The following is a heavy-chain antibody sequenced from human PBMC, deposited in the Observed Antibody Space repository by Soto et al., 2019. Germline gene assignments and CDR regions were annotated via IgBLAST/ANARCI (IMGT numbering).Heavy chain of an antibody. D-gene: IGHD3-22*01. J-gene: IGHJ6*02. Sequence: EVQLVESGGGLVKPGGSLRLSCAASGFTFSNAWMSWVRQAPGKGLEWVGRIKSKTYGGTTDYAAPVKGRFTISRDDSKNTLYLQMNSLKTEDTAVYYCTTGRDYYDSSGYYLYYYYGMDVWGQGTTVTVSS. CDR1: GFTFSNAW. CDR2: IKSKTYGGTT. V-gene: IGHV3-15*01. CDR3: TTGRDYYDSSGYYLYYYYGMDV.